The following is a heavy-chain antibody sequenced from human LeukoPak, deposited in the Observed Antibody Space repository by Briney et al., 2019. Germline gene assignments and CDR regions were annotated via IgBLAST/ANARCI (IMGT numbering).Heavy chain of an antibody. V-gene: IGHV1-18*01. Sequence: ASVKVSCKASGYTFTSYGISWVRQAPGQGREWMGWISAYNGNTNYAQKLQGRVTMTTDTSTSTAYMELRSLRSDDTAVYYCARYIGGFKVSRWSPFDYWGQGTLVTVSS. CDR3: ARYIGGFKVSRWSPFDY. CDR1: GYTFTSYG. J-gene: IGHJ4*02. D-gene: IGHD6-13*01. CDR2: ISAYNGNT.